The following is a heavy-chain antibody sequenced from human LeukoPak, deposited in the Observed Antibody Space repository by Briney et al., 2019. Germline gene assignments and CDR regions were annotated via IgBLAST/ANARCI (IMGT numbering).Heavy chain of an antibody. CDR3: AKRTGSGWFPSYYFDY. V-gene: IGHV3-23*01. CDR1: GFTFSSYA. J-gene: IGHJ4*02. D-gene: IGHD2-8*02. Sequence: GGSLRLSCAASGFTFSSYAMSWVRQAPGRGPEWVSGISGSGGSTNYAGSVKGRLTISRDNSKNTLYLQMNSLRAEDTAVYYCAKRTGSGWFPSYYFDYWGQGTLVTVSS. CDR2: ISGSGGST.